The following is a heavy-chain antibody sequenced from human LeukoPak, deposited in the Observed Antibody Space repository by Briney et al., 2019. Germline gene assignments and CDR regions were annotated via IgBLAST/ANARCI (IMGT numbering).Heavy chain of an antibody. D-gene: IGHD2-21*02. CDR2: IYYSGST. Sequence: PSETLSLTCTVSSDSIYSSNYYWGWIRQPPGKGLEWIGGIYYSGSTYYNSSLKSRVTISVDTSKNQFSLKLSSLTAADTAVYYCARAAYCGGDCYLFDYWGQGTLVTVFS. J-gene: IGHJ4*02. CDR1: SDSIYSSNYY. V-gene: IGHV4-39*01. CDR3: ARAAYCGGDCYLFDY.